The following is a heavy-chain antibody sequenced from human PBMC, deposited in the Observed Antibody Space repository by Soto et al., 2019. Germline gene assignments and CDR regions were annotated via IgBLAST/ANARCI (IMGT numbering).Heavy chain of an antibody. J-gene: IGHJ4*02. V-gene: IGHV1-18*01. Sequence: ASVKVSCKASGYTFTNSGFSWVRQAPGQGLEWVGWIRVNNGDTHYAQKLQGRVTMTTDTSTSTAFMELRSLRSEDTAVYYCARGGGIVVVTAPYDHWGQGTLVTVSS. D-gene: IGHD2-21*02. CDR2: IRVNNGDT. CDR1: GYTFTNSG. CDR3: ARGGGIVVVTAPYDH.